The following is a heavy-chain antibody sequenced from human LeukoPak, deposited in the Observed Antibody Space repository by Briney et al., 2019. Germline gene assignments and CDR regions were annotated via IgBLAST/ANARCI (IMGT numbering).Heavy chain of an antibody. D-gene: IGHD6-19*01. Sequence: ASVKVSCKASGYTFTSYYMHWVRQAPGQGLEWMGIINPSGGSTSYAQKFQGRVTMTRDTSTSTAYMELRSLRSDDTAVYYCARVVAVAGTPSDYWGQGTLVTVSS. CDR3: ARVVAVAGTPSDY. V-gene: IGHV1-46*01. J-gene: IGHJ4*02. CDR1: GYTFTSYY. CDR2: INPSGGST.